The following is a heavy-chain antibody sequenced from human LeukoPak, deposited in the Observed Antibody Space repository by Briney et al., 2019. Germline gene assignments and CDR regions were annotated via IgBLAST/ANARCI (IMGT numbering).Heavy chain of an antibody. V-gene: IGHV4-4*09. J-gene: IGHJ4*02. CDR1: GGSISSYY. CDR3: AGRSSTRRWGAGTGYYFDY. CDR2: IYTSGST. Sequence: PSETLSLTCTVSGGSISSYYWSWIRQPPGKGLEWIGYIYTSGSTNYNPSLKSRVTISVDTSKNQFSLKLSSVTAADTAVYYCAGRSSTRRWGAGTGYYFDYWGQGTLVTVSS. D-gene: IGHD2-2*01.